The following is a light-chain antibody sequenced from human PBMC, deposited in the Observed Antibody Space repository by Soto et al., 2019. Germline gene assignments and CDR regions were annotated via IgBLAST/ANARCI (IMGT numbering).Light chain of an antibody. CDR2: DVN. V-gene: IGLV2-14*03. CDR3: CSYSGSNTIVV. J-gene: IGLJ2*01. Sequence: QSALTQPASVSGSPGQSITISCTGTSSDVGGYNFVSWYQQHPGKAPRLMIFDVNNRPSGVSTRFSGSKSGNTASLTISWLQAEDEADYYCCSYSGSNTIVVFGGGTKVTVL. CDR1: SSDVGGYNF.